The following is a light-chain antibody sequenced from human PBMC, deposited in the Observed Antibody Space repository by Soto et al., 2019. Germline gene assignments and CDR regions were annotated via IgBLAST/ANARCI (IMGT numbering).Light chain of an antibody. J-gene: IGKJ3*01. CDR2: GAS. CDR1: QSVNDN. Sequence: EIVLTQSPATLSVSPGERATLSCTASQSVNDNLAWYQQKPGQAPRLLIYGASIRATGIPARFSGSESGTEFTLTISSLQSEDFAVYYCQQYNNWPLFTFGPGTKVDIK. V-gene: IGKV3-15*01. CDR3: QQYNNWPLFT.